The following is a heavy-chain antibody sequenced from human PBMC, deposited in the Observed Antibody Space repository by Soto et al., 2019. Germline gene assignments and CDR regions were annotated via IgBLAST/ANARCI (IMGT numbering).Heavy chain of an antibody. V-gene: IGHV3-23*01. Sequence: PGGSLRLSCAASGFTFSSYVMSWVRQAPGKGLEWVSTISGRGDDTYYTDSVKGRFTISRDNSKNTLYVHMNSLRAEDTAVYYCARAQPTYSSSYFDYWGQGTLVTVSS. CDR1: GFTFSSYV. CDR3: ARAQPTYSSSYFDY. D-gene: IGHD3-22*01. J-gene: IGHJ4*02. CDR2: ISGRGDDT.